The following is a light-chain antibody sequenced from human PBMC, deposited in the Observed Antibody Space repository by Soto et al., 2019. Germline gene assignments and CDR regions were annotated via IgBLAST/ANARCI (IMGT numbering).Light chain of an antibody. CDR2: DAS. J-gene: IGKJ5*01. V-gene: IGKV3-11*01. Sequence: EIVLTQSPATLSLSPGDSATLSCRASRSVSSYLAWYQQQPAQAPRLLIYDASTRPTDIPARFSGSGSGTDFPLTISSLEPEDSVVYYCQQRHMWPITFGQGTRLEIK. CDR1: RSVSSY. CDR3: QQRHMWPIT.